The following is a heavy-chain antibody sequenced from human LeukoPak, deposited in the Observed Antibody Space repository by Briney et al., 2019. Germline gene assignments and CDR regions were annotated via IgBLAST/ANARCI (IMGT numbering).Heavy chain of an antibody. Sequence: SETLSLTCTVSGGSISSYYWSWIRQPPGKGLEWIGYIYYSGSTNYNPSLKSRVTISVDTSKNQFPLKLSSVTAADTAVYYCARLSEPTVAVDYWGQGTLVTVSS. CDR3: ARLSEPTVAVDY. J-gene: IGHJ4*02. CDR2: IYYSGST. D-gene: IGHD6-19*01. CDR1: GGSISSYY. V-gene: IGHV4-59*08.